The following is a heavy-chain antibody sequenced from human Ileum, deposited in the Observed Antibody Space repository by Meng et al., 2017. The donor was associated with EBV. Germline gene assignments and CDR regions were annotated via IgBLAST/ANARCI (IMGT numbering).Heavy chain of an antibody. D-gene: IGHD4-23*01. CDR1: GGNCNTFV. J-gene: IGHJ4*02. Sequence: QGQRVQAGGDVEKPGSSGKCSCRAFGGNCNTFVFSWVRLAPGQGLEWMGGVTPVFTSTLYAKHFKDRVTITADESTNTAFMELKNLQSDDTAIYYCATDVGTVADHWGPGTLVTVSS. CDR2: VTPVFTST. CDR3: ATDVGTVADH. V-gene: IGHV1-69*01.